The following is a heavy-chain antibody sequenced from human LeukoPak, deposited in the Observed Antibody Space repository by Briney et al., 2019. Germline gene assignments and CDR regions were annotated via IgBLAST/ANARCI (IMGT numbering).Heavy chain of an antibody. CDR2: INSDGSST. J-gene: IGHJ4*02. Sequence: TGGSLRLSCAASGFTFSSYWMHWVRQAPGKGLVWVSRINSDGSSTSYADSVKGRFTISRDNAKNTLYLQMNSLRAEDTAVYYCARTQGTGYYGGWGQGTLVTVSS. V-gene: IGHV3-74*01. CDR1: GFTFSSYW. CDR3: ARTQGTGYYGG. D-gene: IGHD3-9*01.